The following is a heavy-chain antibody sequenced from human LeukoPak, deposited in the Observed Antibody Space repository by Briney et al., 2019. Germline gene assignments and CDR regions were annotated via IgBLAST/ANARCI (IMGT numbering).Heavy chain of an antibody. CDR1: GFTFSTYW. Sequence: GGSLRLSCAASGFTFSTYWMSWVRPAPGKGLEWVAVIKQDGSEKYYVDSVKGRFTISRDNAKNSLYLQVNSLRVEDTAVYFCARDYLYSSDWYSMNAWYFDFWGRGTLVTVSS. CDR3: ARDYLYSSDWYSMNAWYFDF. V-gene: IGHV3-7*01. CDR2: IKQDGSEK. J-gene: IGHJ2*01. D-gene: IGHD6-19*01.